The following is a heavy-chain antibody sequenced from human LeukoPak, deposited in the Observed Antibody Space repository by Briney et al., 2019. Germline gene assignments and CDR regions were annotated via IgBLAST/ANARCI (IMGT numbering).Heavy chain of an antibody. CDR2: IGDSGSPI. V-gene: IGHV3-11*01. Sequence: GGSLRLSCAASGFTITDYYMSWIRQAPGKGLEWISYIGDSGSPIYYADSVKGRFTISRDNAKNSLYLQMNNLRAEDTAVYYCARGAGPLFDPWGQGTLVTVSS. J-gene: IGHJ5*02. CDR1: GFTITDYY. CDR3: ARGAGPLFDP.